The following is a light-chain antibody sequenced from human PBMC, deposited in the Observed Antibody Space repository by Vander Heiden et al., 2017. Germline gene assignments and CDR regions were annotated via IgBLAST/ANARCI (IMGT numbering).Light chain of an antibody. J-gene: IGLJ2*01. CDR3: LLSYSGTRLVV. V-gene: IGLV7-46*01. Sequence: QAVVTPEPSLTVSPGGTVTLTCGSSTGAVTSGHYPYWFQQKPGQAPRTLIYDTSNKHSWTPARFSGSLLGGKAALTLSGAQPEDEADYYCLLSYSGTRLVVFGGGTKLTVL. CDR1: TGAVTSGHY. CDR2: DTS.